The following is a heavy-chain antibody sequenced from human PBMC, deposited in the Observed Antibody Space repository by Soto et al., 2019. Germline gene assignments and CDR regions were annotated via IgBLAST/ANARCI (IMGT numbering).Heavy chain of an antibody. CDR2: HGSGGST. Sequence: EVQLLESGGGVVQPGGSLTLSCAASGFIFSNYAMTWVRQAPGKGLEWVSSHGSGGSTYQADSVKGRFIISRDNSKNMLYLQMDSLRAEDTAVYYCAKFRGPTYDFYYMDAWGKGTTVIVS. D-gene: IGHD3-10*01. CDR3: AKFRGPTYDFYYMDA. V-gene: IGHV3-23*01. CDR1: GFIFSNYA. J-gene: IGHJ6*03.